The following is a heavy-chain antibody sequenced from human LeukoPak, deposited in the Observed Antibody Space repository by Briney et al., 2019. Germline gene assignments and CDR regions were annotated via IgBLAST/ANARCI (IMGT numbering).Heavy chain of an antibody. CDR3: ARVGIAVPGVLPYFDY. V-gene: IGHV5-51*01. CDR1: GYSFTTYW. CDR2: IYPDDSDT. D-gene: IGHD6-19*01. J-gene: IGHJ4*02. Sequence: GESLQISCKGSGYSFTTYWIGWVRRMPGKGLEWMGIIYPDDSDTRYSPSFQGQVTISADKSISTAYLQWSSLKASDTAMYYCARVGIAVPGVLPYFDYWGQGALVTVSS.